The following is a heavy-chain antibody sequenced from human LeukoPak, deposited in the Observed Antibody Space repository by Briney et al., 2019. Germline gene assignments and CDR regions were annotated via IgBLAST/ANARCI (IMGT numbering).Heavy chain of an antibody. J-gene: IGHJ4*02. CDR1: GFTVSSNY. D-gene: IGHD3-10*01. Sequence: PGGSLRLSCAASGFTVSSNYMSWVRQAPGKGLEWVSDIYNGGSTYYADSVKGRFTISRDNSKNTLYLQMNSLRAEDTAVYYCARDLLVDYGSGSYYNSWGQGTLVTVSS. CDR3: ARDLLVDYGSGSYYNS. V-gene: IGHV3-66*02. CDR2: IYNGGST.